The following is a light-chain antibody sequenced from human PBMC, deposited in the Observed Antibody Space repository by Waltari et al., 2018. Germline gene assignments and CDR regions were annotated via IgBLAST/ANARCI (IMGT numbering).Light chain of an antibody. CDR1: GSDVGVYNY. CDR3: NSYACSTDVV. V-gene: IGLV2-8*01. CDR2: EFS. J-gene: IGLJ2*01. Sequence: QSALTQPPSASGFPGQSFTISCTGTGSDVGVYNYVSWYQQHLGKAPKLMIYEFSKRPSGVPDRFSGYKSGNTSYLTVSGLQAEDEADYYCNSYACSTDVVFGGGTKLTVL.